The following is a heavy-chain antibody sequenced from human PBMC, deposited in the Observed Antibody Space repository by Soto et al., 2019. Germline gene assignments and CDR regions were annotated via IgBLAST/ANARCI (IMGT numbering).Heavy chain of an antibody. V-gene: IGHV4-39*01. CDR1: GGSISSSSYY. CDR2: IYYSGST. Sequence: SETLSLTCTFSGGSISSSSYYWGWIRQPPGKGLEWIGSIYYSGSTYYNPSPKSRVTISVDTSKNQFSLKLSSVTAADTAVYYCARLHYGHYYDRGYFDYWGQGTLVTVSS. D-gene: IGHD3-22*01. J-gene: IGHJ4*02. CDR3: ARLHYGHYYDRGYFDY.